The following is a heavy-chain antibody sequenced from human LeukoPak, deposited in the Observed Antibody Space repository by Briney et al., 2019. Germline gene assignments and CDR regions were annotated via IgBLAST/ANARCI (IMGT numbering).Heavy chain of an antibody. D-gene: IGHD5-18*01. Sequence: GRSLRLSCAASGFTFSSYGMHWVRQAPGKGLEWVAVIWYDGSNKYHADSVKGRFTISRDNSKNTLYLQMNSLRAEDTAVYYCARGYVDTAMVEHFDYWGQGTLVTVSS. V-gene: IGHV3-33*01. CDR1: GFTFSSYG. CDR3: ARGYVDTAMVEHFDY. CDR2: IWYDGSNK. J-gene: IGHJ4*02.